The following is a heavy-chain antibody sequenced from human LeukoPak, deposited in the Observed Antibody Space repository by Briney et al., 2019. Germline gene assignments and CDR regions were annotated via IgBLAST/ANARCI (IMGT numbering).Heavy chain of an antibody. CDR2: ISGRGSST. CDR1: GFSFDSYA. J-gene: IGHJ4*02. D-gene: IGHD3-10*01. Sequence: GGSLRLSCAASGFSFDSYAMNWIRQAPGKGLEWVSGISGRGSSTYYADSVKGRFAIFRDNSKNTLYLQMNSLRAEDTAVYYCAKRHLWFGELLYPFDYWGQGTLVTVSS. CDR3: AKRHLWFGELLYPFDY. V-gene: IGHV3-23*01.